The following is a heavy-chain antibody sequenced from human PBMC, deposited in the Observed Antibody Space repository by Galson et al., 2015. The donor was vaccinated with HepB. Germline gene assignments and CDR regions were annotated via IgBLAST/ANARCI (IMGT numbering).Heavy chain of an antibody. CDR2: TYYRSKWYN. CDR3: AREYGATTAPHSPYYYYYGMDV. D-gene: IGHD4-17*01. J-gene: IGHJ6*02. V-gene: IGHV6-1*01. CDR1: GDSVSSNSAA. Sequence: CAISGDSVSSNSAAWNWIRQSPSRGLEWLGRTYYRSKWYNDYAVSVKSRITINPDTSKNQFSLQLNSVTPEDTAVYYCAREYGATTAPHSPYYYYYGMDVWGQGTTVTVSS.